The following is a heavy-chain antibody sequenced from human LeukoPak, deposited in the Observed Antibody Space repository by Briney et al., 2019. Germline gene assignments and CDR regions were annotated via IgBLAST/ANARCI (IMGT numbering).Heavy chain of an antibody. Sequence: QPGGSLRLSCAASGFTFSSYAMNWVRQAPGKGLEWVSVISGSGGSTYYADSVKGRFTISRDNSKNTLYLQVNSLRVEDTAVYYCAKDRCSGTSCQFDCWGQGTLVTVSS. CDR3: AKDRCSGTSCQFDC. CDR2: ISGSGGST. CDR1: GFTFSSYA. D-gene: IGHD2-2*01. V-gene: IGHV3-23*01. J-gene: IGHJ4*02.